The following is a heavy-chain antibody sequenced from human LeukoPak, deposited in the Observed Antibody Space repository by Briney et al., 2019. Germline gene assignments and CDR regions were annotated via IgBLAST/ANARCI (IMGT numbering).Heavy chain of an antibody. Sequence: ASVKVSRKASGGTFSSYAISWVRQAPGQGLEWLGLVKPKSGDSDFVQKFRGRVTVTTDVSTTTIHMELSNLRSDDTAVYYCAREPTGDRGGFYDHWGRGILVTVSS. CDR1: GGTFSSYA. V-gene: IGHV1-2*06. CDR2: VKPKSGDS. J-gene: IGHJ4*02. CDR3: AREPTGDRGGFYDH. D-gene: IGHD2/OR15-2a*01.